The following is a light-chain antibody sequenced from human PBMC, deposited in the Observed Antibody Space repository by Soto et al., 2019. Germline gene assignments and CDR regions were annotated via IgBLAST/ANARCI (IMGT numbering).Light chain of an antibody. CDR3: SSYTSISTL. CDR1: SSDVGGYNY. V-gene: IGLV2-14*01. J-gene: IGLJ7*01. CDR2: DVS. Sequence: QSALTQPASVSGSPGQSITISCTGISSDVGGYNYVSWYQQHPGKAPKLMIYDVSNRPSGVSNRFSGSKSGNTASLTISGLQADDEADYYCSSYTSISTLFGGGTQLTVL.